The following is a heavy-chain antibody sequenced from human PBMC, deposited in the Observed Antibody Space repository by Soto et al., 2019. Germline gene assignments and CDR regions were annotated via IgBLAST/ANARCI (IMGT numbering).Heavy chain of an antibody. D-gene: IGHD3-3*01. CDR2: ISAYNGNT. Sequence: ASVKVSCKASGYTFTSYGISWVRQAPGQGLEWMGWISAYNGNTNYAQKLQGRVTMTTDTSTSTAYMELRSLRSDDTAAYYCARESRITIFPGPSGGVRWFDPWGQGTLVTVSS. J-gene: IGHJ5*02. CDR1: GYTFTSYG. V-gene: IGHV1-18*01. CDR3: ARESRITIFPGPSGGVRWFDP.